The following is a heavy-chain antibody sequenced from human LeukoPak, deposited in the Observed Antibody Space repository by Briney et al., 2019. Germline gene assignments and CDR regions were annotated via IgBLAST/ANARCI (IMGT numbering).Heavy chain of an antibody. CDR3: ARRSGRRYCSSTSCYIFDY. V-gene: IGHV1-2*02. CDR2: INPNSGGT. D-gene: IGHD2-2*02. J-gene: IGHJ4*02. Sequence: GASVKVSCKASGYTFTGYYMHWVRQAPGQGLEWMGWINPNSGGTNYAQKFQGRVTMTRDTSICTAYMELSRLRSDDTAVYYCARRSGRRYCSSTSCYIFDYWGQGTLVTVSS. CDR1: GYTFTGYY.